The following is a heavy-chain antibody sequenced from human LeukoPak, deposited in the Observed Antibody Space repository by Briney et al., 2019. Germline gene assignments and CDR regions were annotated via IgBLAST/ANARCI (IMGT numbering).Heavy chain of an antibody. Sequence: GGSLRLSCAASGFTFSSYEMNWVRQVSGKGLEWVSYISSSGSTIYYADFVKGRFTISRDNAKNSLYLQMNSLRAEDTAVYYCARDMGGYFDLWGRGTLVTVSS. CDR3: ARDMGGYFDL. CDR1: GFTFSSYE. J-gene: IGHJ2*01. V-gene: IGHV3-48*03. D-gene: IGHD1-26*01. CDR2: ISSSGSTI.